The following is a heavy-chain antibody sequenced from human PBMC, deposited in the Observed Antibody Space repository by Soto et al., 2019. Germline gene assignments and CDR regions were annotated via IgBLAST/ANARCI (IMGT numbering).Heavy chain of an antibody. CDR2: ISLYSDGT. V-gene: IGHV1-18*01. D-gene: IGHD2-2*01. Sequence: QVQLVQSGGEVKRPGASVKVSCKTSGYTFSNYGITWVRQAPGQPLEWLGWISLYSDGTNYAQKLQGRVSMTTDTSKTTAYMELRSLRSDDTAVYYCARVVPGAEAWFGPWGQGTLVTVSS. CDR1: GYTFSNYG. CDR3: ARVVPGAEAWFGP. J-gene: IGHJ5*02.